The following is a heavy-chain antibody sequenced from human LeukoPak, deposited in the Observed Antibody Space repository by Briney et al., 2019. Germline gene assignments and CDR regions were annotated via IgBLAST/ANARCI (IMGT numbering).Heavy chain of an antibody. CDR1: GFTFSSYA. D-gene: IGHD5-18*01. CDR3: AKGIYGYSYGMFDY. CDR2: ISGSGGST. V-gene: IGHV3-23*01. J-gene: IGHJ4*02. Sequence: GGSLRLSCASSGFTFSSYAMSWVRQAPGKGLDWVSAISGSGGSTYYADSVKGRFTISRDNSKNTLYLQKNSLRAEDTAVYYCAKGIYGYSYGMFDYWGQGTLVTVSS.